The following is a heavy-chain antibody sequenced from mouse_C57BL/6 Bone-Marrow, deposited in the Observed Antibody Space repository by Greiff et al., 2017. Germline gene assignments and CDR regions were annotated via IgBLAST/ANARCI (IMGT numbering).Heavy chain of an antibody. CDR3: APSLDAFFDY. V-gene: IGHV1-19*01. Sequence: VQLQQSGPVLVKPGASVKMSCKASGYTFTDYYMNWVKQSHGQSLEWIGVINPYNGGTSYNQKFKGKATLTVDKSSSTAYMGLISQTSEDSAVYYWAPSLDAFFDYWGQGTTLTVSS. CDR1: GYTFTDYY. CDR2: INPYNGGT. J-gene: IGHJ2*01.